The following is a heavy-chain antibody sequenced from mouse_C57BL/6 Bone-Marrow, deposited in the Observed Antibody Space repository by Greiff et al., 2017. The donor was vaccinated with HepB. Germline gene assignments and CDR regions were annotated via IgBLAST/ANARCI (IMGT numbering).Heavy chain of an antibody. V-gene: IGHV1-64*01. CDR1: GYTFTSYW. CDR2: IHPNSGST. CDR3: ARRGPHWYFDV. J-gene: IGHJ1*03. Sequence: VQLQQPGAELVKPGASVKLSCKASGYTFTSYWMHWVKQRPGQGLEWIGMIHPNSGSTNYNEKFKSKATLTVDKSSSTAYMQLSSLTSEDSAVYCCARRGPHWYFDVWGTVTTVTVSS.